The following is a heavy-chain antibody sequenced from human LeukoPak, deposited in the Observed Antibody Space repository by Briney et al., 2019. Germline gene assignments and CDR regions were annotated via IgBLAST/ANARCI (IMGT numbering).Heavy chain of an antibody. CDR2: INPSGGST. V-gene: IGHV1-46*01. Sequence: GASVRVSCKASGYTFTSYYMHWVRQAPGQGLEWMGIINPSGGSTSYAQKFQGRVTMTRDTSTSTVYMELSSLRSEDTAVYYCARAMPGYGLGSYYTGTSRFDPWGQGTLVTVSS. D-gene: IGHD3-10*01. CDR1: GYTFTSYY. J-gene: IGHJ5*02. CDR3: ARAMPGYGLGSYYTGTSRFDP.